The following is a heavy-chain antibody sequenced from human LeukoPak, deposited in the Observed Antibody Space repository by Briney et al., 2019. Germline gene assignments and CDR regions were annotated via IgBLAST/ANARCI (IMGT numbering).Heavy chain of an antibody. CDR2: IIGSGGTT. J-gene: IGHJ1*01. D-gene: IGHD6-19*01. CDR1: GFTFSDSY. Sequence: GGSLRLSCSASGFTFSDSYMTWIRQAPGKGLEWVSAIIGSGGTTYYADSVKGRFTISRDNSKNTLYLQMNSLRAEDTAVYYCAKSRSGWILEHFQHWGQGTLVTVSS. V-gene: IGHV3-23*01. CDR3: AKSRSGWILEHFQH.